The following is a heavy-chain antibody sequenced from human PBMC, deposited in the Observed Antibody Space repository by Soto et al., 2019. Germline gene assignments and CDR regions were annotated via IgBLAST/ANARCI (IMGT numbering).Heavy chain of an antibody. CDR1: GGSISSYY. D-gene: IGHD6-13*01. Sequence: SQTLSLTCTVSGGSISSYYWSWIRQPPGKGLEWIGYIYYSGSTNYNPSLKSRVTISVDTSKNQFSLKLTSVTAADTAVYYCAGTTAVADRAWWFDPWGQGTLVTVSS. CDR3: AGTTAVADRAWWFDP. V-gene: IGHV4-59*01. J-gene: IGHJ5*02. CDR2: IYYSGST.